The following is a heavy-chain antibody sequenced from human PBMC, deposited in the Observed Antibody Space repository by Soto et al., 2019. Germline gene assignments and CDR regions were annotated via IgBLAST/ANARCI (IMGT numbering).Heavy chain of an antibody. CDR3: ARDIYDYVWGSYRQKPLDP. J-gene: IGHJ5*02. CDR2: INPSGGST. V-gene: IGHV1-46*01. CDR1: GYTFTSYY. D-gene: IGHD3-16*02. Sequence: ASVKVSCKASGYTFTSYYMHWVRQAPGQGLEWMGIINPSGGSTSYAQKFQGRVTMTRDTSTSTVYMELSSLRSEDTAVYYCARDIYDYVWGSYRQKPLDPWGQGTLVTVSS.